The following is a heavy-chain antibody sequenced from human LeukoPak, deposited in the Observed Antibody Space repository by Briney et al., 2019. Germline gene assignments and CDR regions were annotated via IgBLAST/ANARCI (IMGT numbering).Heavy chain of an antibody. CDR3: ARPGGMYYDSSGYYSFDY. D-gene: IGHD3-22*01. J-gene: IGHJ4*02. CDR2: INHSGST. V-gene: IGHV4-34*01. Sequence: SETLSLTCAVYGGSFSGYYWSWIRQPPGKGLEWIGEINHSGSTNYNPSLKSRVTISVDTSKNQFSLKLSSVTAADTAVYYCARPGGMYYDSSGYYSFDYWGQGTLVTVSS. CDR1: GGSFSGYY.